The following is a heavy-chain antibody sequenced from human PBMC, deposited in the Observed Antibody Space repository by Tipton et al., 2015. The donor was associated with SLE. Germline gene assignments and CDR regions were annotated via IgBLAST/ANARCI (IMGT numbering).Heavy chain of an antibody. J-gene: IGHJ4*02. V-gene: IGHV3-33*01. D-gene: IGHD3-3*01. Sequence: SGFTFSSYGMHWVRQAPGKGLEWVAVIWYDGSNKYYADSVKGRFTISRDNSKNTLYLQMNSLRAEDTAVYYCARGGPRFLEWLLDYWGQGTLVTVSS. CDR2: IWYDGSNK. CDR3: ARGGPRFLEWLLDY. CDR1: GFTFSSYG.